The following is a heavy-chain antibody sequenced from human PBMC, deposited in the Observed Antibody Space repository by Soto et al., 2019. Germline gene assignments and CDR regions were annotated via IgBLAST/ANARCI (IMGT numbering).Heavy chain of an antibody. CDR2: IYYSGST. J-gene: IGHJ6*02. Sequence: QVQLQESGPGLVKPSETLSLTCTVSGGSVSSGSYYWSWIRQPPGKGLEWIGYIYYSGSTNYNPSLRSRVTIPVDTSKNQFSLKLSSVTAAYTAVYYCARDSCSSTSCYGARYYYYGMDVWGQGTTVTVSS. V-gene: IGHV4-61*01. CDR3: ARDSCSSTSCYGARYYYYGMDV. CDR1: GGSVSSGSYY. D-gene: IGHD2-2*01.